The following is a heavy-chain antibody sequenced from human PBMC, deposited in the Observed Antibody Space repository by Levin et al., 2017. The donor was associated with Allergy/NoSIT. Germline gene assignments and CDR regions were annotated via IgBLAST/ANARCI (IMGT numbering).Heavy chain of an antibody. CDR1: GDSISRGFYY. CDR2: IYVTGST. CDR3: ACDFGGFSGSNPYCSLEG. J-gene: IGHJ6*01. D-gene: IGHD3-16*01. Sequence: SQTLSLTCSVPGDSISRGFYYWSWIRQPAGEGLEWIWRIYVTGSTTYSPALKSRVTISLDRSKDQVSLKINSVTAAATALHYYACDFGGFSGSNPYCSLEGWGKGTTVTVSS. V-gene: IGHV4-61*02.